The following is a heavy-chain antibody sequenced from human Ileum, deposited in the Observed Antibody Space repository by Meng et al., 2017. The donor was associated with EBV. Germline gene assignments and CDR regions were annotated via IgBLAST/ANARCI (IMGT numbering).Heavy chain of an antibody. Sequence: QVQLVRSGSEWKEPGASVKVSCKASGYPVTSYSMNWVRQAPGQGLEWMGYIQFNTGNPIYAQGFTGRFVFYWDTSASTAYLQISSLKAEDTAIYYCARDRRSGSYDYWGQGTLVTVSS. V-gene: IGHV7-4-1*02. CDR3: ARDRRSGSYDY. J-gene: IGHJ4*02. CDR1: GYPVTSYS. D-gene: IGHD1-26*01. CDR2: IQFNTGNP.